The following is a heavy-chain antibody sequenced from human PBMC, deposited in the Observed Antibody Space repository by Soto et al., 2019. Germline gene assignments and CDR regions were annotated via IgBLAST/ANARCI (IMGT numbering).Heavy chain of an antibody. Sequence: QVQLQESGPGLVKPSETLSLTCTVSGGSVSSDSYYWSWIRQPPGKGLEWIGYIYYSGTTNYNPSLKRRVIISVDSAKNQFSLKLSSVTAADTAVYYCARGLSNSLTQIDYWGQGTLVTVSS. D-gene: IGHD3-16*01. J-gene: IGHJ4*02. CDR3: ARGLSNSLTQIDY. CDR1: GGSVSSDSYY. V-gene: IGHV4-61*01. CDR2: IYYSGTT.